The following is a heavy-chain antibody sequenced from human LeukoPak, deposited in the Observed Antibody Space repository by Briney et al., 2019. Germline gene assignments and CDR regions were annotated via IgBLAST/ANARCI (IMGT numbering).Heavy chain of an antibody. CDR1: GGTFSSYA. J-gene: IGHJ4*02. D-gene: IGHD6-19*01. CDR3: ARDYSSGWSSQYYFDY. V-gene: IGHV1-69*04. CDR2: IIPILGIA. Sequence: SVKVSCKASGGTFSSYAISWVRQAPGQGLEWMGRIIPILGIANYAQKFQGRVTITADKSTSTAYMELSSLRSEDTAVYYCARDYSSGWSSQYYFDYWGQGTLVTVSS.